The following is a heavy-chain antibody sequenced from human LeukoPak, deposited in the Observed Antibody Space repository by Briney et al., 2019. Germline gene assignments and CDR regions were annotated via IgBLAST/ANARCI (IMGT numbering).Heavy chain of an antibody. D-gene: IGHD3-22*01. V-gene: IGHV4-39*01. J-gene: IGHJ4*02. Sequence: SETLSLTCTVSGGSISSSSYYWGWIRQPPGKGLEWIGSIYYSGSTYYNPSLKSRVTISVDTSKNQFSLKLGSVTAADTAVYYCARHGIVVVMYFDYWGQGTLVTVSS. CDR2: IYYSGST. CDR3: ARHGIVVVMYFDY. CDR1: GGSISSSSYY.